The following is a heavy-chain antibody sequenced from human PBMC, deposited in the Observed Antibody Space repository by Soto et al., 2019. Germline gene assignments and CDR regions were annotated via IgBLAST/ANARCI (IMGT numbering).Heavy chain of an antibody. CDR3: ARQYYDFWTAMGFDY. J-gene: IGHJ4*02. CDR1: GGSISSSSCY. V-gene: IGHV4-39*01. D-gene: IGHD3-3*01. CDR2: IYYSGST. Sequence: SETLSLPCTVSGGSISSSSCYWGWIRQPPGKGLEWIGSIYYSGSTYYNPSLKSRVTISVDTSKNQFSLKLSSVTAADTAVYYCARQYYDFWTAMGFDYWGQGTLVTVSS.